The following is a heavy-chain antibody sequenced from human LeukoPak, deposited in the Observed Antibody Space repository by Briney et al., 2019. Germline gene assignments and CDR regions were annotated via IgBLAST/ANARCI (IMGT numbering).Heavy chain of an antibody. D-gene: IGHD3-3*01. V-gene: IGHV3-21*01. J-gene: IGHJ4*02. CDR2: ISSSSSYI. CDR1: GFSFSSYA. CDR3: ARDGYYDFWSGYYTTYYFDY. Sequence: GGSLRLSCATSGFSFSSYAMSWVRQAPGKGLEWVSSISSSSSYIYYADSVKGRFTISRDNAKNSLYLQMNSLRAEDTAVYYCARDGYYDFWSGYYTTYYFDYWGQGTLVTVSS.